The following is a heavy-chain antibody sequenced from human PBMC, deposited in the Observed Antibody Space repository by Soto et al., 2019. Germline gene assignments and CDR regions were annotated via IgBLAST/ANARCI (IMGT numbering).Heavy chain of an antibody. D-gene: IGHD6-25*01. V-gene: IGHV1-69*02. CDR1: GGTFSSYT. CDR3: AILGSAPRQASDY. J-gene: IGHJ4*02. Sequence: QVQLVQSGAEVKKPGSSVKVSCKAAGGTFSSYTISWVRQAPGQGLEWMGRIIPIPGIANSAQTFQGRVRSTADKSASNAYMERSSLRSEDTAVYYCAILGSAPRQASDYWGQGTLVTFSS. CDR2: IIPIPGIA.